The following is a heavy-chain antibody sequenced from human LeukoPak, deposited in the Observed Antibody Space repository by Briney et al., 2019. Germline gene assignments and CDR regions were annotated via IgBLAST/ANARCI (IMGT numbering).Heavy chain of an antibody. CDR1: GGSISSYY. D-gene: IGHD3-3*01. CDR3: ARQPYYDFWSGPGGRGGFDY. CDR2: IYYSGST. J-gene: IGHJ4*02. V-gene: IGHV4-59*08. Sequence: SETLSLTCTVSGGSISSYYWSWIRQPPGKGLEWIGYIYYSGSTNYNPSLKSRVTISVDTSKNQFSLKLSSVTAADTAVYYCARQPYYDFWSGPGGRGGFDYWGQGTLVTVSS.